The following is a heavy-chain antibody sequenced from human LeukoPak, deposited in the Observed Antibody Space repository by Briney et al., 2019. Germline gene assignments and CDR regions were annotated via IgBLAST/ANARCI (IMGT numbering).Heavy chain of an antibody. CDR2: VSGGGGST. V-gene: IGHV3-23*01. CDR1: GFTFSSYA. Sequence: GGSLRLSRAASGFTFSSYAMSWVRQAPGKGLEWVSSVSGGGGSTYYADSVKGRFTISRDNSKTTLYLQMNSLRAEDTAVYYCAKVFYPAAGTGRVDFPFDYWGQGTLVTVSS. D-gene: IGHD6-13*01. CDR3: AKVFYPAAGTGRVDFPFDY. J-gene: IGHJ4*02.